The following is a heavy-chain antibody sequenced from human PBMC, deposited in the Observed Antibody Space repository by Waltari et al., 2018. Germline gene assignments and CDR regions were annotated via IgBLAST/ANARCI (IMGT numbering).Heavy chain of an antibody. Sequence: EVQLVESGGGLVQPGGSLRLSCAASGFTFSSYSMNWVRQAPGKGLEWVSYISSSSSTIYYADSVKGRFTISRDNAKNSLYLQMNSLRAEDTAVYYCARDDPDYEDWFDPWGQGTLVTVSS. CDR3: ARDDPDYEDWFDP. D-gene: IGHD4-17*01. CDR1: GFTFSSYS. V-gene: IGHV3-48*04. CDR2: ISSSSSTI. J-gene: IGHJ5*02.